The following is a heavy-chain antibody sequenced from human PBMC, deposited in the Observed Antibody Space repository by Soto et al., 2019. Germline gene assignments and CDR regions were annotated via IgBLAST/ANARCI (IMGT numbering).Heavy chain of an antibody. V-gene: IGHV3-30*18. CDR3: AKDLTADSGWWFDAFDI. CDR2: ISYDGSNK. J-gene: IGHJ3*02. D-gene: IGHD6-19*01. Sequence: GGSLRLSCAASGFTFSSYGMHWVRQAPGKGLEWVAVISYDGSNKYYADSVKGRFTISRDNSKNTLYLQMNSLRAEDTAVYYCAKDLTADSGWWFDAFDIWGQGTMVTVSS. CDR1: GFTFSSYG.